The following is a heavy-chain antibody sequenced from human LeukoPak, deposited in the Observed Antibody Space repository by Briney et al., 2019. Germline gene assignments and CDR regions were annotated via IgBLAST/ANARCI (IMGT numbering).Heavy chain of an antibody. V-gene: IGHV4-39*07. Sequence: SETLSLTCTVSGGSMRSSNFYWGRIRQPPGKGLEWIGNINYSGSTYYNPSVKSRVTLSVDVSKNRFSLNLTSVTAVDTALYFCARTHFDSLGWFDPWGQGIQVIVSS. CDR1: GGSMRSSNFY. CDR3: ARTHFDSLGWFDP. D-gene: IGHD3-9*01. J-gene: IGHJ5*02. CDR2: INYSGST.